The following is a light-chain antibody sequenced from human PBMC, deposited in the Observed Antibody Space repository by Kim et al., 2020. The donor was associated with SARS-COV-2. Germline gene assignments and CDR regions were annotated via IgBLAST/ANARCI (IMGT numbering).Light chain of an antibody. CDR1: QGIRND. CDR2: GAS. Sequence: SDSVGNTVTITCRASQGIRNDLAWFQQNPGKAPQLLIYGASSLHTGVPSRFSGSGSGTDFTLTISSLQPEDFATYYCLQHYKYPYTFGQGTKLEI. CDR3: LQHYKYPYT. V-gene: IGKV1-6*01. J-gene: IGKJ2*01.